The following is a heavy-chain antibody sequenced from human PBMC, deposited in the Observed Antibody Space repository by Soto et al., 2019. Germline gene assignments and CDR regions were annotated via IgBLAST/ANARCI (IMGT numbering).Heavy chain of an antibody. CDR2: IYYSGST. CDR1: GGSISSRSYY. D-gene: IGHD2-8*01. V-gene: IGHV4-39*01. J-gene: IGHJ4*02. Sequence: SSETLSLTCTASGGSISSRSYYWGWIRQPPGKGREWIGSIYYSGSTYYNPSLKSRVTISVDTSKNQFSLKLSSVTAADTAVYYCARQTICLVYAPHWGCFDYWGQGTLVTVSS. CDR3: ARQTICLVYAPHWGCFDY.